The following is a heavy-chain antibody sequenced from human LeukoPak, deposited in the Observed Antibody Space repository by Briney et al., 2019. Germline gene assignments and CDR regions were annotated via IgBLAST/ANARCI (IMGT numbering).Heavy chain of an antibody. CDR2: IYYSGST. D-gene: IGHD6-19*01. CDR1: GGSISSSSYY. CDR3: ARFPSGSGIAVAGLDY. J-gene: IGHJ4*02. Sequence: PSETLSLTCTVSGGSISSSSYYWGWIRQPPGKGLEWIGSIYYSGSTYYNPSLKSRVTISVDTSKNQFSLKLSSVTAADTAVYYCARFPSGSGIAVAGLDYWGQGTLVTVSS. V-gene: IGHV4-39*01.